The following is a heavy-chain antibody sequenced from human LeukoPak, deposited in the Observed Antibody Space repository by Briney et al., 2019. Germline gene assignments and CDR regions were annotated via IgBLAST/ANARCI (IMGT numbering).Heavy chain of an antibody. CDR3: ARGRYYGSGTYPYYYYDMDV. Sequence: GRSLRLSCAASGFTFSTYIMHWVRQAPGKGLEWVAVISHDGGSTLYADSLKGRFTISRDNPKNTLHMQMNSLRVEGMAVYYCARGRYYGSGTYPYYYYDMDVWGQGSTVTVSS. CDR2: ISHDGGST. D-gene: IGHD3-10*01. J-gene: IGHJ6*02. V-gene: IGHV3-30*04. CDR1: GFTFSTYI.